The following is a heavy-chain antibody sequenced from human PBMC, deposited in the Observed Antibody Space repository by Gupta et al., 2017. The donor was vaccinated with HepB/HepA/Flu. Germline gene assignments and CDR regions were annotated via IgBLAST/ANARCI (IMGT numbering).Heavy chain of an antibody. J-gene: IGHJ4*02. Sequence: QVQLVESGGDLVKPGGSLRLSCAASGFTFSDYYMSWIRQAPGKGLGWVSYISSSGSTIYYAVSVKGRFTISRDNAKNSLYLQINSLRAEDTAVYYCARGYYDSSGYYYGGYWGQGTLVTVSS. D-gene: IGHD3-22*01. CDR3: ARGYYDSSGYYYGGY. CDR2: ISSSGSTI. CDR1: GFTFSDYY. V-gene: IGHV3-11*01.